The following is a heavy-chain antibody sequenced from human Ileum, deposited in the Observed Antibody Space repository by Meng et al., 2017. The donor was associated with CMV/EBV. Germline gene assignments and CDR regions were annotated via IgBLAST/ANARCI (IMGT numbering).Heavy chain of an antibody. J-gene: IGHJ4*02. V-gene: IGHV7-4-1*02. CDR2: INTNTGNQ. Sequence: QVQLVQSGSELKKPGASVKVSCKASGYTFTDYAINWMRQAPGQGPEWMGWINTNTGNQTYARGFTGRFVFSLDSSVSTAYVEISGLKAEDTAVYYCARYGLVLGKFDYWGQGTLVTVSS. CDR1: GYTFTDYA. CDR3: ARYGLVLGKFDY. D-gene: IGHD2-8*01.